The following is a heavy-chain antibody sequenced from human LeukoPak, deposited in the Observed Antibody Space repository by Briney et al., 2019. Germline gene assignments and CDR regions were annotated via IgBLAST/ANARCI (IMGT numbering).Heavy chain of an antibody. J-gene: IGHJ4*02. CDR1: GVSISTHY. D-gene: IGHD3-10*01. CDR3: AREANYYGSGSYFEGTFDY. V-gene: IGHV4-59*11. Sequence: SETLSLTCTVSGVSISTHYWSWIRQPPGKGLEWIGYIYNSGTHYYNTSLKSRVTISIDTSKNEFSLKLTSVTPADTAVYYWAREANYYGSGSYFEGTFDYWGQGSLVTVSS. CDR2: IYNSGTH.